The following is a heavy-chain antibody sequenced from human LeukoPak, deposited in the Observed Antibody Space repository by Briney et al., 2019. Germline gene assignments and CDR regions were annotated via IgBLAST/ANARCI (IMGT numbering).Heavy chain of an antibody. CDR2: IYYSGST. D-gene: IGHD3-22*01. Sequence: SETLSLTCTVSGGSISSSSYYWGWIRQPPGKGLEWIGSIYYSGSTYYNPSLKSRVTISVDTSKNQFSLELSSVTAADTAVYYCATSNSHYYDSSAYYLWGQGTLVTVSS. V-gene: IGHV4-39*07. J-gene: IGHJ5*02. CDR1: GGSISSSSYY. CDR3: ATSNSHYYDSSAYYL.